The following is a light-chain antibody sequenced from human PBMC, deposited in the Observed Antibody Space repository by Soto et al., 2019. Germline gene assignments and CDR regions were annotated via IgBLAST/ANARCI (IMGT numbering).Light chain of an antibody. V-gene: IGKV1-5*03. CDR3: QQYDSYPWT. CDR2: KAS. Sequence: DIQMTQSPSTLSASVGDRVTITCRASQGINSWLAWYQKKPGKVPKLLIYKASSLESGVPSRFSGSGSGTEFTLNISSLQPDDFATYFCQQYDSYPWTFGQGTKVEIK. J-gene: IGKJ1*01. CDR1: QGINSW.